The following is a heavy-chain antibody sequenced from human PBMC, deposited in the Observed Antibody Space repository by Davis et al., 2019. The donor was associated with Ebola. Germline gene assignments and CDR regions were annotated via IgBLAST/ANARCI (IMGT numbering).Heavy chain of an antibody. Sequence: GESLKISCKGSGYSFTSYWIGWLRQMPGKGLEWMGIIYPGDSDTRYSPPFHGQVTISANKSITTAYLQWSSLKDSDTAMDYCARHRGGWELLTLPYYFDYWGQGTLVTVSS. CDR3: ARHRGGWELLTLPYYFDY. D-gene: IGHD1-26*01. CDR2: IYPGDSDT. V-gene: IGHV5-51*01. J-gene: IGHJ4*02. CDR1: GYSFTSYW.